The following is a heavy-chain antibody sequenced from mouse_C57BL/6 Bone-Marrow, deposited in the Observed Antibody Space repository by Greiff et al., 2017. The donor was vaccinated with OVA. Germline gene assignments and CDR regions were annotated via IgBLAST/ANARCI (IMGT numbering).Heavy chain of an antibody. CDR2: IDPENGDT. V-gene: IGHV14-4*01. CDR1: GFNIKDAY. Sequence: EVQVVESGAELVRPGASVTLSCTASGFNIKDAYMHWVKQRPEQGLEWIGWIDPENGDTEYASKFQGKATITADTSSNTAYLQLSSLTSEDTAVYYCTTCFAYWGQGTLVTVSA. J-gene: IGHJ3*01. CDR3: TTCFAY.